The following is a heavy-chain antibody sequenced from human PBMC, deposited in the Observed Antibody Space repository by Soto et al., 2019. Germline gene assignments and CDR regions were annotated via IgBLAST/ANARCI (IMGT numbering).Heavy chain of an antibody. V-gene: IGHV4-34*01. CDR1: GGSFSGYY. CDR2: INHSGST. D-gene: IGHD5-12*01. Sequence: PSETLSLTCAVYGGSFSGYYWSWIRQPPGKGLEWIGEINHSGSTNYNPSLKSRFTISVDTSKNQFSLKLSSVTAADTAVYYCARGKWLRSSFDYWGQGTLVTVSS. J-gene: IGHJ4*02. CDR3: ARGKWLRSSFDY.